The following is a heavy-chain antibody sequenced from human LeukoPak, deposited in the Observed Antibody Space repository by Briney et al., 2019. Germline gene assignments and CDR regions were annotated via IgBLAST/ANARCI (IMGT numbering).Heavy chain of an antibody. CDR3: VRAARYYWFDP. V-gene: IGHV4-61*01. J-gene: IGHJ5*02. CDR2: IYYSGST. Sequence: PSETLSLTCTVSGDSVSSGSHYWSWLRQPPGKGLEWIGYIYYSGSTNYNPSLKSRVTISIDTSKNQFSLKLSSVTAAATAVYYCVRAARYYWFDPWGQGTLVTVSS. D-gene: IGHD1-14*01. CDR1: GDSVSSGSHY.